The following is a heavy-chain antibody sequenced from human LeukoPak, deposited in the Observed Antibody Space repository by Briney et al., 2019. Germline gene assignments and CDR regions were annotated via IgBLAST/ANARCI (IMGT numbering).Heavy chain of an antibody. J-gene: IGHJ4*02. CDR2: INPSGGST. Sequence: ASVKVSCKASGYTFTSYYMHWVRQAPGQGLEWMGIINPSGGSTSYAQRFQGRVTMTRDTSTSTVYMELSSLRSEDTAVYYCARDLGYCSSTSCQRIPYYFDYWGQGTLVTVSS. V-gene: IGHV1-46*01. D-gene: IGHD2-2*01. CDR3: ARDLGYCSSTSCQRIPYYFDY. CDR1: GYTFTSYY.